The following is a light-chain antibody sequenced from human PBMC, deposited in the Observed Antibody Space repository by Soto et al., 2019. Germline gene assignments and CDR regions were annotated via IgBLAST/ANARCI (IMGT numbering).Light chain of an antibody. J-gene: IGKJ4*01. Sequence: DIQMTQSPSSVSASIGDRVTITCRASQRINNWLAWYQQTPGKAPNLLIYATSSLQSGVPSRFSGSGSGTEFTLTISSLQPEDFATYYCQQANSFPHTVGGGTKVEIK. CDR1: QRINNW. CDR2: ATS. CDR3: QQANSFPHT. V-gene: IGKV1-12*01.